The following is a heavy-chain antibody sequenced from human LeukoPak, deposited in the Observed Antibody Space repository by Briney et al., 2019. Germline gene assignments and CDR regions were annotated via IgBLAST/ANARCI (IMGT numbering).Heavy chain of an antibody. J-gene: IGHJ4*02. D-gene: IGHD2-15*01. CDR1: GFTFTMFG. V-gene: IGHV3-30*03. CDR2: ISYDGSNK. Sequence: QTGGSLRLSCAASGFTFTMFGMNWVRQAPGKGLEWVAVISYDGSNKYYADSVKGRFTISRDNSKNTLYLQMNSLRAEDTAVYYCATCSGGICLFYWGQGTLLTVSS. CDR3: ATCSGGICLFY.